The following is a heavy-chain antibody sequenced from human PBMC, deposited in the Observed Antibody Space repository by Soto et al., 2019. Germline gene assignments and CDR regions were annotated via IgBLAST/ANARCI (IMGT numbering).Heavy chain of an antibody. Sequence: SETLSLTCTVSGFSISNGYKWGWVRQAPGKGLEWIGSLYYTGTTHYNPSLMSRATISMDMSKNQVNLALTSVTAADTAVYYCARIMFCIDNKCSQLYGMDAWGQGTTVTVSS. D-gene: IGHD2-15*01. CDR1: GFSISNGYK. CDR3: ARIMFCIDNKCSQLYGMDA. J-gene: IGHJ6*02. CDR2: LYYTGTT. V-gene: IGHV4-38-2*02.